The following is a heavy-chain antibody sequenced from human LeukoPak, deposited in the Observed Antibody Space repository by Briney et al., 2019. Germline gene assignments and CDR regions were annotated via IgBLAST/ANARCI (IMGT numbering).Heavy chain of an antibody. V-gene: IGHV4-59*01. D-gene: IGHD6-19*01. CDR2: IYYSGST. CDR3: ARDSYSSGWYAGQNWFDP. Sequence: SETLSLTCTVSGGSISSYYWSWIRQPPGKGLEWIGYIYYSGSTNYKPSLKSRVTISVETSKNQFSLKLSSVTAADTAVYYCARDSYSSGWYAGQNWFDPWGQGTLVTVSS. J-gene: IGHJ5*02. CDR1: GGSISSYY.